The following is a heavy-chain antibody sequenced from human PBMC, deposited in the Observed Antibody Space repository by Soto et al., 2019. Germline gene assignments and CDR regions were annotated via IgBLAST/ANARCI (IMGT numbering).Heavy chain of an antibody. J-gene: IGHJ4*02. Sequence: GGSLRLSCSASGFTFSSYAMHWVRQAPGKGLEYVSAISSNGGSTYYADPVKGRFTISRDNPKNMVYLKINSLRAEDTAVYYCAKDLGEMAKIRPDYGGQGILVTVSS. CDR3: AKDLGEMAKIRPDY. CDR2: ISSNGGST. V-gene: IGHV3-64*04. D-gene: IGHD3-10*01. CDR1: GFTFSSYA.